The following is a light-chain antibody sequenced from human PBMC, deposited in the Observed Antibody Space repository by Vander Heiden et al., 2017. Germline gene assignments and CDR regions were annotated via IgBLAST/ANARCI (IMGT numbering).Light chain of an antibody. J-gene: IGKJ2*01. CDR1: QSVSSSD. V-gene: IGKV3-20*01. CDR2: GTS. CDR3: QQFDTSAYT. Sequence: EIVLTHSPDTLSLSPGERATLSCRASQSVSSSDLAWYQQKPGQAPRLLIYGTSSRATGIPDRFSGSGSGTDFTLTITRLEPEDFAVYYCQQFDTSAYTFGQGTKLEIK.